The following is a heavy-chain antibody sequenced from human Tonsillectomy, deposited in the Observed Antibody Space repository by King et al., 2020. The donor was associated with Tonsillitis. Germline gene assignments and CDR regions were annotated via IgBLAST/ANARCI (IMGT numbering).Heavy chain of an antibody. Sequence: QLVQSGGGLVQPGGSLRLSCAASGFTFSSYWMSWVRQAPGKGLEWVANIKQDGSEKYYVDSVKGRFTISRDNAKNSLYLQMNSLRAEDTAVYYCASDPSTLRGYPLYYFDHWGQGTLVTVSS. J-gene: IGHJ4*02. CDR2: IKQDGSEK. V-gene: IGHV3-7*01. CDR3: ASDPSTLRGYPLYYFDH. D-gene: IGHD3-22*01. CDR1: GFTFSSYW.